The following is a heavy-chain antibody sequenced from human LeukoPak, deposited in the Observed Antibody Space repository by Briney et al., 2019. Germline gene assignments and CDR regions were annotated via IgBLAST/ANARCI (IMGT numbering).Heavy chain of an antibody. CDR3: ARGGQLGEYYYGMDV. CDR1: GGTFSNYT. V-gene: IGHV1-69*02. Sequence: ALVKVSCKASGGTFSNYTISWVRQAPGQGLEWMGRIIPILGIANYAQKFQGRVMITADKSTSTAYMELSSLRSEDTAVYYCARGGQLGEYYYGMDVWGQGTTVTVSS. D-gene: IGHD3-10*01. CDR2: IIPILGIA. J-gene: IGHJ6*02.